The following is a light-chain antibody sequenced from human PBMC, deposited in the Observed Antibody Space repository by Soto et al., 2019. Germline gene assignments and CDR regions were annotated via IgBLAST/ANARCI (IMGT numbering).Light chain of an antibody. CDR3: QQSGNSTLT. J-gene: IGKJ5*01. Sequence: EIVFTQSPGTLSLSPGERATLSCRASQSVSSTYLAWYQQKPGQAPRLLLYGASSRETGIPDRFSGSGSGTEFTLTVSRLEPEDFAVYFCQQSGNSTLTFGQGTRLEIK. V-gene: IGKV3-20*01. CDR2: GAS. CDR1: QSVSSTY.